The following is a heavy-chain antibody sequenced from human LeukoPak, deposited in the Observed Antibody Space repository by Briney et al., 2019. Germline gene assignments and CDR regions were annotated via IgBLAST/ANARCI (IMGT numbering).Heavy chain of an antibody. J-gene: IGHJ5*02. Sequence: SETLSLTCTVSGGSISSYYWSWIRQPPGKGPEWVGYIYTSGITNYNPSLKSRVTISVDTSKNQFSLKVSPVTAADTAVYFCARMAFASPASIAVAGPGWLDPWGQGILVTVSS. CDR3: ARMAFASPASIAVAGPGWLDP. CDR1: GGSISSYY. V-gene: IGHV4-4*09. D-gene: IGHD6-13*01. CDR2: IYTSGIT.